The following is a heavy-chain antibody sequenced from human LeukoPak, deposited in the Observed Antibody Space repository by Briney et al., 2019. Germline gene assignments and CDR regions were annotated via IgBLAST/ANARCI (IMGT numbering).Heavy chain of an antibody. D-gene: IGHD5-12*01. Sequence: GASVNVSCKASGYTFTSYGISWVRQAPGQGLEWMGWISAYNGNTNYAQKLQGRVTMTTDTSASTAYMELRSLRSDDTAVYYCARVRVRGGYRGYSGYDFDYWGQGTLVTVSS. V-gene: IGHV1-18*01. CDR2: ISAYNGNT. CDR1: GYTFTSYG. J-gene: IGHJ4*02. CDR3: ARVRVRGGYRGYSGYDFDY.